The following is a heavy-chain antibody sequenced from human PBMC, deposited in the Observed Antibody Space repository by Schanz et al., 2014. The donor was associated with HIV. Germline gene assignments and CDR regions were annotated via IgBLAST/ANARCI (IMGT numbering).Heavy chain of an antibody. D-gene: IGHD1-20*01. Sequence: EVQLVESGGGLVQPGGSLRLSCAASGFMFSDHYMDWVRQAPGKGLEWVSLISGSGGHTYYADSVKGRFTISRDNSKSTLYLQMNSLRAEDTAIYYCARAGLPGRKGFFDPWGQGTLVTVSS. V-gene: IGHV3-23*04. CDR1: GFMFSDHY. CDR3: ARAGLPGRKGFFDP. CDR2: ISGSGGHT. J-gene: IGHJ5*02.